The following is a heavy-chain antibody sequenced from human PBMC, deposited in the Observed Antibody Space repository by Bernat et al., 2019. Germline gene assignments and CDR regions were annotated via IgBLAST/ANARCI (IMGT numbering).Heavy chain of an antibody. Sequence: QVQLVESGGGVVQPGRSLRLSCAASGFTFSSYAMHWVRQAPGKGLEWVAVISYDGSNKYYADSVQGRFTISRDNSKNTLYLQMNSLRAEDTAVYYCARADHYGMDVWGQGTTVTVSS. V-gene: IGHV3-30-3*01. CDR3: ARADHYGMDV. CDR1: GFTFSSYA. CDR2: ISYDGSNK. J-gene: IGHJ6*02.